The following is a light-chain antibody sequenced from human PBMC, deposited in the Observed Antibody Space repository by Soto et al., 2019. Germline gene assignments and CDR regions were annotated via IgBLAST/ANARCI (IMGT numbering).Light chain of an antibody. Sequence: EIVMTQSPATLSVSPGERATLSCRASQSVSINLAWYQQNPGQAPRLLIYGASTRATGIPARFSGSGSGTEFTLNISSLQSEDFAVYHCQHYNRWPRTWTFGQGTKVDIK. CDR1: QSVSIN. CDR2: GAS. J-gene: IGKJ1*01. CDR3: QHYNRWPRTWT. V-gene: IGKV3-15*01.